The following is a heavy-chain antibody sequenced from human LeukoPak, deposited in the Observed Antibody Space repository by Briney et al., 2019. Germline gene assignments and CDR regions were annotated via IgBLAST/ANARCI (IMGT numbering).Heavy chain of an antibody. V-gene: IGHV3-30-3*01. Sequence: GGSLRLSCAASGFTFSSYAMHWVRQAPGKGLEWVAVISYDGSNKYYADSVKGRFTISRDNSKNTLYLQMNSLRAEDTAVYYCARELESRNFDYWGQGTLVTVSS. CDR2: ISYDGSNK. J-gene: IGHJ4*02. D-gene: IGHD5-24*01. CDR1: GFTFSSYA. CDR3: ARELESRNFDY.